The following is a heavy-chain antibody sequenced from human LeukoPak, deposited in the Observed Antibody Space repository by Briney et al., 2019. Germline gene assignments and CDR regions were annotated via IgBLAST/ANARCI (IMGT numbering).Heavy chain of an antibody. Sequence: GGSLRLSCAASGFTFSSNDMTWVRQAPGKGLEWVSSISTSSTYIFYADSVKGRFTISRDNARNSLYLQMNSLRAEDTAVYYCATIKRYDTGRSASVGIGHGGQGTLVTVSS. CDR2: ISTSSTYI. CDR3: ATIKRYDTGRSASVGIGH. D-gene: IGHD2-15*01. J-gene: IGHJ4*02. CDR1: GFTFSSND. V-gene: IGHV3-21*01.